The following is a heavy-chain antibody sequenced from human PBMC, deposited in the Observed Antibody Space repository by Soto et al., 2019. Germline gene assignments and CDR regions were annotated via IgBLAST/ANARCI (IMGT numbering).Heavy chain of an antibody. CDR3: AAGGTTWLQSPFDY. V-gene: IGHV1-24*01. CDR2: FDPEDGET. CDR1: GHTLTEFS. J-gene: IGHJ4*02. Sequence: QVQLVQSGAEVKKPGASVKVSCKVSGHTLTEFSMHWVRQAPGKGLEWMGGFDPEDGETIYAQRFQGRVTMTEDPSTASAYMELSSLRSDDTAVYYCAAGGTTWLQSPFDYWGQGTLVTVSS. D-gene: IGHD1-1*01.